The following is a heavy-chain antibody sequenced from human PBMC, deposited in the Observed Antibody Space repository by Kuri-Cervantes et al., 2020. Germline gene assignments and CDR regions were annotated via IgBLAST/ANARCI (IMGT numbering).Heavy chain of an antibody. Sequence: SETLSLTCAVYGGSFSGYYWSWIRLPPGKGLEWIGEINHSGSTNYNPSLKSRVTISVDTSKNQFSLKLSSVTAADTAVYYCARGRETGRYFDWSLGYWGQGTLVTVSS. CDR3: ARGRETGRYFDWSLGY. J-gene: IGHJ4*02. D-gene: IGHD3-9*01. V-gene: IGHV4-34*01. CDR1: GGSFSGYY. CDR2: INHSGST.